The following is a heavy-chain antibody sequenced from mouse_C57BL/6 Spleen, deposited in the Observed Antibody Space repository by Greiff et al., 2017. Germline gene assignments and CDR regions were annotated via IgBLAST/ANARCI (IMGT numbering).Heavy chain of an antibody. CDR2: IYPRSGNT. V-gene: IGHV1-81*01. D-gene: IGHD1-1*01. CDR1: GYTFTSYG. Sequence: QVQLQQSGAELARPGASVKLSCKASGYTFTSYGISWVKQRTGQGLEWIGEIYPRSGNTYYNEKFKGKATLTADKSSSTAYMELRSLTSENSAGYFGARRAVYYYRSSLYYFDYWGQDTTLTLSS. J-gene: IGHJ2*01. CDR3: ARRAVYYYRSSLYYFDY.